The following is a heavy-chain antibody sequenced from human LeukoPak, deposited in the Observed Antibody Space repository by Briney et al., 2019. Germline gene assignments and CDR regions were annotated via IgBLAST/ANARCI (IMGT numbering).Heavy chain of an antibody. J-gene: IGHJ4*02. D-gene: IGHD6-13*01. CDR1: GGSFSGYY. CDR2: INHSGST. Sequence: PSETLSLTCAVYGGSFSGYYWSWLRQPPGKGLEWIGEINHSGSTNYHPSLKSRVTIPVDTSKNQFSLKLSSVTAADAAVYYCASFPSIAAAGWFDYWGQGTLVTVSS. V-gene: IGHV4-34*01. CDR3: ASFPSIAAAGWFDY.